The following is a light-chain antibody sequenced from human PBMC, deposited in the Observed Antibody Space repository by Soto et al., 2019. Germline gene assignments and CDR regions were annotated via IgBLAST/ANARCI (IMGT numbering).Light chain of an antibody. J-gene: IGKJ1*01. CDR1: QSVSSK. CDR2: RAS. CDR3: QQYNNWPPAT. V-gene: IGKV3-15*01. Sequence: EIVMPQSPPTLSVTPGERATLSCRASQSVSSKLAWYQQKPGQAPRLLIYRASTRATDIPARFSGSGSGTEFTLTISSLQSEDFAVDYCQQYNNWPPATFGQGTKVDI.